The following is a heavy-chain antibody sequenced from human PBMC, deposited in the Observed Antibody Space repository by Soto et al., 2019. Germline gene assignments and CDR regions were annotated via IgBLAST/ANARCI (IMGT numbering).Heavy chain of an antibody. CDR2: IWYDGSNK. Sequence: QVQLVESGGGVVQPGRSLRLSCAASGFTFSSYGMHWVRQAPDKGLEWVAVIWYDGSNKYYADSVKGRFTISRDNSKNTLYLQMNSLRAEDTAVYYCARERYYYGMDVWGQGTTVTVSS. J-gene: IGHJ6*02. CDR1: GFTFSSYG. V-gene: IGHV3-33*01. CDR3: ARERYYYGMDV.